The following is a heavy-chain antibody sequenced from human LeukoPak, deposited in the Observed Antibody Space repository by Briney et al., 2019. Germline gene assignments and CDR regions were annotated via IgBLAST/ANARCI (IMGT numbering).Heavy chain of an antibody. CDR3: AKRTYSDASCYFGSFDH. J-gene: IGHJ4*02. V-gene: IGHV3-23*01. CDR2: ISGGDGST. Sequence: GVLRLSCAASGFTFNTYAMNWVRRAPGKGREGVSAISGGDGSTYYADSVKGRFTISRANSKNTLSLQMSSLRAEDTAGYYCAKRTYSDASCYFGSFDHWGQGTLVTVSS. CDR1: GFTFNTYA. D-gene: IGHD3-22*01.